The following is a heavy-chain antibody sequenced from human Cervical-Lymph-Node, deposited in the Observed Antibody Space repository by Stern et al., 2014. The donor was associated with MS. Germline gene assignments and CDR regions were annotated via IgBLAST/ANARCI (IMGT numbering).Heavy chain of an antibody. V-gene: IGHV1-69*01. Sequence: VQLEESGAEVKKPGSSVKVSCKASGGTFSSYAISWVRQAPRQGLEWMGGIIPIFGTANYAQRFQGRVTITADESTTTAYMELSSLRSEDTAVYYCARDDFTSGSYGLLDSWGQGTLVTVSS. CDR3: ARDDFTSGSYGLLDS. D-gene: IGHD1-26*01. CDR1: GGTFSSYA. CDR2: IIPIFGTA. J-gene: IGHJ4*02.